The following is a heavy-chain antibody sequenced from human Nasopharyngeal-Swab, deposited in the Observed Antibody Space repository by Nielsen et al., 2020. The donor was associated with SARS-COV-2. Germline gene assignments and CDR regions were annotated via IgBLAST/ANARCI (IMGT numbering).Heavy chain of an antibody. V-gene: IGHV4-61*01. J-gene: IGHJ4*02. CDR1: GGPVRSDIYS. CDR3: ARTTTTTPFDS. CDR2: VVYSGRT. Sequence: SETLSPTCTVSGGPVRSDIYSWSWIRQPPGKGLEWIGYVVYSGRTNYNPSLKSRVTISVDTSKVQFSLKLNSVTAADPAIYFCARTTTTTPFDSWGQVTLVVVSS. D-gene: IGHD1-1*01.